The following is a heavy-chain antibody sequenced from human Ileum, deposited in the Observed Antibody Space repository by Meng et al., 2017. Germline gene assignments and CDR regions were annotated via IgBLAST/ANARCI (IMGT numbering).Heavy chain of an antibody. Sequence: EVQLVESGGGLIQPGGFLRLSCAASGFTVSSNYMSWVRQAPGKGLEWVSVIYSGGYTYYADSVKGRFTISRDNSKNTLYLQMKSLRAEDTAVYYCARGGGVSSSGYWYFDLWGRGTLVTVSS. D-gene: IGHD6-6*01. V-gene: IGHV3-53*01. CDR1: GFTVSSNY. CDR3: ARGGGVSSSGYWYFDL. CDR2: IYSGGYT. J-gene: IGHJ2*01.